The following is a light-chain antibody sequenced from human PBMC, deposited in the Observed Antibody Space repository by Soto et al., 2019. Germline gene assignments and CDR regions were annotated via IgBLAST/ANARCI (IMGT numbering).Light chain of an antibody. CDR1: QSVTANY. CDR2: AAS. J-gene: IGKJ1*01. V-gene: IGKV3-20*01. Sequence: EIALTQSPGTLSLSPGERATLSCRASQSVTANYLAWYQQKPGQAPRLLIYAASIGATGVPDRFSGSGSGTAFTLTISRLEPEDFAVYYCLQYGVPLWTFGQGTKVEIK. CDR3: LQYGVPLWT.